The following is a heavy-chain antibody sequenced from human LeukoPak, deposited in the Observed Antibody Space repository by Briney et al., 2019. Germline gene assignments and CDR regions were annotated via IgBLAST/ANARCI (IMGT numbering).Heavy chain of an antibody. J-gene: IGHJ4*02. CDR1: GFIFSDLE. V-gene: IGHV3-48*03. CDR3: VRGYTPDY. Sequence: AGGSLRLSCVASGFIFSDLEMHWVRQAPGKGLEWISFISETGSTIYCADSVTGRFTISRDNAKNSLYLQMDSLRDEDTALYYCVRGYTPDYWGQGALVTVSS. D-gene: IGHD5-18*01. CDR2: ISETGSTI.